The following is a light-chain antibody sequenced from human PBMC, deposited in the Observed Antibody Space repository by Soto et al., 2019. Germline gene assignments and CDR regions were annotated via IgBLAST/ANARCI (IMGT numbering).Light chain of an antibody. CDR1: QSISRY. CDR3: HQSYSPPWT. Sequence: DIQVTQSPSSLSASVGDRVTITCRASQSISRYLNWYRQKPGRAPNLLIYAASNLQSGVPSRFSGSGSGTDFPLTISSLQPGDSATYYCHQSYSPPWTFGQGTKVEIK. V-gene: IGKV1-39*01. J-gene: IGKJ1*01. CDR2: AAS.